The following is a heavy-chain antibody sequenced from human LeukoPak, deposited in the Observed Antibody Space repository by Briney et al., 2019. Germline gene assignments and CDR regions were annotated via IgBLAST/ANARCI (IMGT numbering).Heavy chain of an antibody. CDR2: ISGSGGST. D-gene: IGHD3-10*01. CDR1: GFTFSSYG. J-gene: IGHJ5*02. V-gene: IGHV3-23*01. Sequence: GGSLRLSCAASGFTFSSYGMSWVRQAPGKGLEWVSAISGSGGSTYYADSVKGRFTISRDNSKNTLYLQMNSLRAEDTAVYYCAKDPQLLWFGELINWFDPWGQGTLVTVSS. CDR3: AKDPQLLWFGELINWFDP.